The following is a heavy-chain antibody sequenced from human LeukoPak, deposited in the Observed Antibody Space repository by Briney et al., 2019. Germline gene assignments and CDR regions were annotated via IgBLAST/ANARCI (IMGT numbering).Heavy chain of an antibody. V-gene: IGHV3-30*04. D-gene: IGHD5-12*01. J-gene: IGHJ4*02. CDR3: ARDPNGYSGYEFDY. Sequence: PGRSLRLSCAASGFTFSSYAMHWVRQAPGKGLEWVAVISYDGSNKYYAGSVKGRFTISRDNSKNTLYLQMNSLRAEDTAVYYCARDPNGYSGYEFDYWGQGTLVTVSS. CDR2: ISYDGSNK. CDR1: GFTFSSYA.